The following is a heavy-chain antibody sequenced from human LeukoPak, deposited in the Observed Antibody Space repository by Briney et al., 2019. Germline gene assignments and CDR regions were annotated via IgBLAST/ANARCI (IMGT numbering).Heavy chain of an antibody. V-gene: IGHV3-9*01. CDR3: AKDKVGLSGVFDY. D-gene: IGHD1-26*01. CDR2: ISWNSGSI. J-gene: IGHJ4*02. CDR1: GFTFDDYA. Sequence: PGRSLRLSCAASGFTFDDYAMHWVRQAPGKGLEWVSGISWNSGSIGYADSVKGRFTISRDNAKNSLYLQMNSLRAEDTALYYCAKDKVGLSGVFDYWGQGTLVTVSS.